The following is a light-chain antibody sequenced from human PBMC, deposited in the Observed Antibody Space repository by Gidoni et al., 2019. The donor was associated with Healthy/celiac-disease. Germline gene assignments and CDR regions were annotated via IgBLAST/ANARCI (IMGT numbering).Light chain of an antibody. CDR1: ALPKKY. CDR3: LSADSSGTYPNVV. CDR2: KDS. V-gene: IGLV3-16*01. Sequence: SYELTQPPSVSVSLGQMARITCSVEALPKKYAYWYQHNPGQFPVLVIYKDSERPSGIPARCSGSSSGTIVTLTISGVQAEDEADYYCLSADSSGTYPNVVFGGGTKLTVL. J-gene: IGLJ2*01.